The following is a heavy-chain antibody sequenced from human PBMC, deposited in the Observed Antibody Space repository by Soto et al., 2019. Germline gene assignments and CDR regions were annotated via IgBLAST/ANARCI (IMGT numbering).Heavy chain of an antibody. CDR2: ISGSGAST. D-gene: IGHD3-9*01. Sequence: EVQLLESGGGLVQPGGALRLSCAASGFTFSSYAMSWVRQAPGKGLEWVSAISGSGASTYYAHSVKGRFTISRDNSKNTRYLQMNSLRAEDTAVYYCAHVAWFIDYWGQGTLVTVSS. CDR1: GFTFSSYA. V-gene: IGHV3-23*01. J-gene: IGHJ4*02. CDR3: AHVAWFIDY.